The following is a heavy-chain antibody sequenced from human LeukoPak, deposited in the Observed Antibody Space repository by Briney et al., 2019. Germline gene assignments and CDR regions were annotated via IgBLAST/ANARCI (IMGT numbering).Heavy chain of an antibody. CDR3: ARRSGTTVMGAFDI. V-gene: IGHV4-30-2*01. D-gene: IGHD1-1*01. CDR1: GGSISSGGYS. CDR2: IYHSGST. J-gene: IGHJ3*02. Sequence: SQTLSLTCAASGGSISSGGYSWRWIRQPPGKGLEWIGYIYHSGSTYSNPSLKSRVTISIDRSKNQFSLKLSSVTAADTAVYYCARRSGTTVMGAFDIWGQGTMVTVSS.